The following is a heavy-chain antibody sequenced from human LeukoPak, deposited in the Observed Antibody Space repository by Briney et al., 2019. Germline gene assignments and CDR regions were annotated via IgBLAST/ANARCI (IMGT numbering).Heavy chain of an antibody. CDR2: INPSGGST. D-gene: IGHD3-3*01. V-gene: IGHV1-46*01. Sequence: ASVKVSCKASGYTFTSYYMHWVRQAPGQGLEWMGIINPSGGSTSYAQKFRGRVTMTRDMSTSTVYMELSSLRSEDTAVYYCARIYDFWSGYYHDAFDIWGQGTMVTVSS. CDR1: GYTFTSYY. J-gene: IGHJ3*02. CDR3: ARIYDFWSGYYHDAFDI.